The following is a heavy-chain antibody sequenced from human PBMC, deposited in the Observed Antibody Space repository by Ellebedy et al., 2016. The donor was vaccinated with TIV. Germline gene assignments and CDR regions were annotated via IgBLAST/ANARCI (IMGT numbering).Heavy chain of an antibody. Sequence: GESLKISCSASGFTFSSYNMIWVRQAPGKGLEWISYISSSATTTDYADSVKGRFTISSDNAKNSVFLQMHSLRAEDTAVYYCARDMGRWLQFLAYWGQGTLVTVSS. D-gene: IGHD5-24*01. V-gene: IGHV3-48*03. J-gene: IGHJ4*02. CDR3: ARDMGRWLQFLAY. CDR1: GFTFSSYN. CDR2: ISSSATTT.